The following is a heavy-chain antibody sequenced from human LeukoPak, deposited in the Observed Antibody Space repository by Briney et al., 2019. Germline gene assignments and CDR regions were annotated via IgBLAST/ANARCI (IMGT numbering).Heavy chain of an antibody. CDR3: AKRSGSGGPFDY. V-gene: IGHV4-38-2*02. J-gene: IGHJ4*02. D-gene: IGHD3-10*01. Sequence: SETLSLTCIVSHYSINDGYYWGWVRQPPGRGLEWIGNIYKEGTTHYNSSLSSRVTISVDTSKNQFSLTLRSVTAADTAVYYCAKRSGSGGPFDYWGQGILVTVSS. CDR2: IYKEGTT. CDR1: HYSINDGYY.